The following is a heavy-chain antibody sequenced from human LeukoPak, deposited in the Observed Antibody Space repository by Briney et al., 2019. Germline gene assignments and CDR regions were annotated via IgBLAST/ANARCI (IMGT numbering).Heavy chain of an antibody. CDR2: IWSDGSNE. CDR3: AKDYGYDYGIFYP. V-gene: IGHV3-33*06. Sequence: GGSLRLSCAASGFSFFSYGMHWVRQAPGKGREWVAVIWSDGSNEFSADSVKGRFTISRGNSKNTLYLQMNSVRAEDTAVYYCAKDYGYDYGIFYPWRQGTLVPVSS. CDR1: GFSFFSYG. J-gene: IGHJ5*02. D-gene: IGHD4-17*01.